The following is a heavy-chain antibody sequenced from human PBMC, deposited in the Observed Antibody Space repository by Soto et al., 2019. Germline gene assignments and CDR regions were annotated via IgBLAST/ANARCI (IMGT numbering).Heavy chain of an antibody. CDR3: AREYSSSRYFDY. J-gene: IGHJ4*02. CDR2: INSDGSST. V-gene: IGHV3-74*01. Sequence: PGGSLILSCAASEFTFSSYWMHWVRQAPGKGLVWVSRINSDGSSTSYADSVKGRFTISRDNAKNTLYLQMNSLRAEDTAVYYCAREYSSSRYFDYWGQGTLVTVSS. D-gene: IGHD6-13*01. CDR1: EFTFSSYW.